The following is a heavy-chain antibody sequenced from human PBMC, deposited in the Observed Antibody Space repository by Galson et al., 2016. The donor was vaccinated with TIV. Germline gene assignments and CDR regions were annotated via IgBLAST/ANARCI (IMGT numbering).Heavy chain of an antibody. CDR1: GYTFSNFA. J-gene: IGHJ4*02. Sequence: SVKVSCKASGYTFSNFAITWVRQAPGQGLEWMGYMSAYSGASNCAQEFQGRVTITTDTSTSTAYMELRNLRFDDTAVYYCARYSSTSSRRFDYWGQGTLVTVSA. V-gene: IGHV1-18*01. CDR2: MSAYSGAS. D-gene: IGHD6-6*01. CDR3: ARYSSTSSRRFDY.